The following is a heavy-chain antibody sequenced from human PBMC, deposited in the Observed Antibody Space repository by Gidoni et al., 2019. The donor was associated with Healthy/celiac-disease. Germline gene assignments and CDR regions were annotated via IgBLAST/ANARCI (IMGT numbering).Heavy chain of an antibody. D-gene: IGHD3-10*01. V-gene: IGHV1-18*01. Sequence: QVQLVQSGAEVKKPGASVKVSCKASGYTFTSYGISWVRQAPGQGLEWMGWISAYNGNTTYAQKLQGRVTMTTDTSTSTAYMELRSLRSDDTAVYYCARDRLFDGSGSYYPLDYWGQGTLVTVSS. CDR2: ISAYNGNT. CDR3: ARDRLFDGSGSYYPLDY. CDR1: GYTFTSYG. J-gene: IGHJ4*02.